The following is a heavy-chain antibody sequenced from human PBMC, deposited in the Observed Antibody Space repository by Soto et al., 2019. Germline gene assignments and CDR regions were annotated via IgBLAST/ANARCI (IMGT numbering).Heavy chain of an antibody. D-gene: IGHD4-17*01. CDR3: ARDQVDYGDYTLPFDY. Sequence: GGSLRLSCAASGFTFSDYYMSWIRQAPGKGLEWVSYISSSGSTIYYADSVKGRFTISRDNAKNSLYLQMNSLRAEDTAVYYCARDQVDYGDYTLPFDYWGQGTLVTVSS. J-gene: IGHJ4*02. CDR1: GFTFSDYY. CDR2: ISSSGSTI. V-gene: IGHV3-11*01.